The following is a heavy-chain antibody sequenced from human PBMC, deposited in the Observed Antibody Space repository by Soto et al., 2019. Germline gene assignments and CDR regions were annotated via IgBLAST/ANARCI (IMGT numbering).Heavy chain of an antibody. V-gene: IGHV1-18*01. CDR1: GYTFMNYG. CDR2: INSYNGDT. J-gene: IGHJ4*02. D-gene: IGHD1-1*01. Sequence: QVQLEQSGAEVKRPGASVKVSCKSSGYTFMNYGINWVRQAPGQGLEWMGWINSYNGDTNQVEKFQGRVAMVTDISTSTAYMEIRSLTADDTAVYYCARGTDPTYSDHWGQGTLVIVSS. CDR3: ARGTDPTYSDH.